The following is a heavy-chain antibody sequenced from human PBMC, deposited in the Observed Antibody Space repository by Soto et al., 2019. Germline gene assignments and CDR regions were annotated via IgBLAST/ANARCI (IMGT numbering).Heavy chain of an antibody. CDR2: IKKKTDGGTT. V-gene: IGHV3-15*05. J-gene: IGHJ4*02. Sequence: PGGSLRLSCAASGFTFSDAWMSWVRQAPGKGLEWVGLIKKKTDGGTTDYAAPVKGRFTISRDDSKNMVYLQMGSLTDEDTAVYYCARAREPEYSSAIFFDIWGQGALVTVSS. CDR1: GFTFSDAW. CDR3: ARAREPEYSSAIFFDI. D-gene: IGHD5-18*01.